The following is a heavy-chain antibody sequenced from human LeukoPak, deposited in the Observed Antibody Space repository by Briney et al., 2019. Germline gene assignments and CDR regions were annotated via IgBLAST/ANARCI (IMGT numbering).Heavy chain of an antibody. CDR3: ARGRVHYDSSGYSFLGVCYFDY. CDR2: INHSGST. D-gene: IGHD3-22*01. Sequence: PSETLSLTCAVYGGSFSGYYWSWIRPPPGKGREGIGEINHSGSTNYNPSLKSRVTISVDTSKNQFSLKLISVTDADTAVYYCARGRVHYDSSGYSFLGVCYFDYWGQGTLVTVSS. J-gene: IGHJ4*02. CDR1: GGSFSGYY. V-gene: IGHV4-34*01.